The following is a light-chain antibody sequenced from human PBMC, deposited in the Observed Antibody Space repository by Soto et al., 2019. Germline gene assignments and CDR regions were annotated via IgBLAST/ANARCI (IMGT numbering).Light chain of an antibody. J-gene: IGKJ3*01. CDR1: QNVSTY. V-gene: IGKV3-11*01. Sequence: EIVLTQSPATLSLSPGERVTLSCRASQNVSTYLAWYQQKPGQAPRLLIYDASDRATGIPARFSGSGSETAFTLTISSLEPEDFVVYYCQQRTNWLTFGPGTKVDIK. CDR2: DAS. CDR3: QQRTNWLT.